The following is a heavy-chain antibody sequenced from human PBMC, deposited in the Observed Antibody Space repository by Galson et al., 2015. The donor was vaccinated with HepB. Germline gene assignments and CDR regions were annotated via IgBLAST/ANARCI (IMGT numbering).Heavy chain of an antibody. CDR2: IKPDGSDK. CDR1: GFTFNTYW. Sequence: SLRLSCAASGFTFNTYWMNWIRQAPGQGLEWVAYIKPDGSDKNYVPTVKGRFTITRDNAMGSHYLQMNSLTAEDTALYYCARPRDGYSGYFVYWGQGTLVTVSS. V-gene: IGHV3-7*01. J-gene: IGHJ4*02. CDR3: ARPRDGYSGYFVY. D-gene: IGHD5-24*01.